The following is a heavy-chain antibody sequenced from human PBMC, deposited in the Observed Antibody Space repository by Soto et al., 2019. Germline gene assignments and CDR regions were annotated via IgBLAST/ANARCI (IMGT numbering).Heavy chain of an antibody. CDR3: ARDQTMAGPTTFDY. CDR2: ISDSGGRT. J-gene: IGHJ4*02. V-gene: IGHV3-23*01. CDR1: GLTFSSNA. Sequence: PGGSLRLSCAASGLTFSSNAMSWVRQAPGKGLEWVSGISDSGGRTYYADSVKGRFTISRDNSKNTLYLQMNSLRAEDTAVYYCARDQTMAGPTTFDYCGQGTLVTVSS. D-gene: IGHD6-19*01.